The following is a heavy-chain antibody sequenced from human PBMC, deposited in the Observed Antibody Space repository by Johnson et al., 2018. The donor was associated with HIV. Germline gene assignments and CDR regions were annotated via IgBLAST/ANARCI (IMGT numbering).Heavy chain of an antibody. Sequence: VQLVESGGGVVQPGRSLRLSCAASGFTFSSYAMHWVRQAPGKGLEWVEVISYEGSNKYYADSVKGRITISRDNSKNTLYLQMNSLRAEDTSVYYCARGGTMIVVVITYDAFDIWGQGTMVTVSS. CDR2: ISYEGSNK. D-gene: IGHD3-22*01. V-gene: IGHV3-30*04. J-gene: IGHJ3*02. CDR3: ARGGTMIVVVITYDAFDI. CDR1: GFTFSSYA.